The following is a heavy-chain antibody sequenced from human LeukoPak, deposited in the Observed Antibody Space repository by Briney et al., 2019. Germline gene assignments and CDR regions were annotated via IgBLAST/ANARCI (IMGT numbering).Heavy chain of an antibody. J-gene: IGHJ3*02. CDR2: ISSSSSYI. Sequence: GGSLRLPCEVSGFTFSSYSMNWVRQAPGKGLEWVSSISSSSSYIYYADSVKGRFTISRDNAKNSLYLQMNSLRAEDTAVYYCARGIAARQGYDAFDIWGQGTMVTVSS. CDR3: ARGIAARQGYDAFDI. D-gene: IGHD6-6*01. CDR1: GFTFSSYS. V-gene: IGHV3-21*01.